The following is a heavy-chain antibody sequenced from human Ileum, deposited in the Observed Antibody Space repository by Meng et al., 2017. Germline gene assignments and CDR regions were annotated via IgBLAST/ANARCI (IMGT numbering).Heavy chain of an antibody. D-gene: IGHD2-15*01. Sequence: GESLKISCAASGFPFYNYAMNWVRQAPGKGLEWVSTISRSSYIYYADSVKGRFSIARDNAEKSLYLQMNSLRAEDSAVYYCATSSCSGGSCYFKAWGQGTLVTVSS. CDR3: ATSSCSGGSCYFKA. V-gene: IGHV3-69-1*01. CDR1: GFPFYNYA. J-gene: IGHJ1*01. CDR2: ISRSSYI.